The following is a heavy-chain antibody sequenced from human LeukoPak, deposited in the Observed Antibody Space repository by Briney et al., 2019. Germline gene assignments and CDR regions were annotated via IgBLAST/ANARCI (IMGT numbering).Heavy chain of an antibody. Sequence: ASVKVSCKASGYTFTGYYMHWVRQAPGQGLEWMGWINPNSGGTNYAQKFQGRVTMTRDTSISTAYMELSSLRSDDTAVYYCARATGRGYGDPDYWGQGTLVTVSS. D-gene: IGHD4/OR15-4a*01. V-gene: IGHV1-2*02. CDR2: INPNSGGT. CDR3: ARATGRGYGDPDY. CDR1: GYTFTGYY. J-gene: IGHJ4*02.